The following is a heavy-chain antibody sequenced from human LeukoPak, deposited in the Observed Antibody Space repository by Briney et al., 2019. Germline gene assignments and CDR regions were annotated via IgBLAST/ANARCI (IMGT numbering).Heavy chain of an antibody. CDR3: ARQYYYDSSGSRDAFDI. J-gene: IGHJ3*02. Sequence: SQTLSLTCTVSGGSISSGGYYRSWIRQPAGKGLEWIGRIYTSGSTNYNPSLKSRVTISVDTSKNQFSLKLSSVTAADTAVYYCARQYYYDSSGSRDAFDIWGQGTMVTVSS. CDR2: IYTSGST. CDR1: GGSISSGGYY. V-gene: IGHV4-61*02. D-gene: IGHD3-22*01.